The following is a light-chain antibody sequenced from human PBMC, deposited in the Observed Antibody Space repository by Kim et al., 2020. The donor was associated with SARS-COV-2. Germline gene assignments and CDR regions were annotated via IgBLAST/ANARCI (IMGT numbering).Light chain of an antibody. CDR2: KAS. V-gene: IGKV1-5*03. J-gene: IGKJ1*01. CDR1: QSIGAW. Sequence: DIQMTQSPSTLSASVGDTVTITCRASQSIGAWVAWYQQKPGKAPKFLIYKASTLKSGVPLRFSGSGFGTEFTLTIAGLQPDDFASYYCHQYNTFSTFVQGTKVDIK. CDR3: HQYNTFST.